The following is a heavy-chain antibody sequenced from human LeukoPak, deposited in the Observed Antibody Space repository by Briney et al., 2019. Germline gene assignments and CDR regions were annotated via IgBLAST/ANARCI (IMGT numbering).Heavy chain of an antibody. J-gene: IGHJ4*02. CDR2: ISSKANSYAT. Sequence: GGSLRLSCAASGFTFSGSAMHWVRQASGKGLEWVGRISSKANSYATAYAASVKGKFTIAREDSKNTAYLQMNSLKTEYTAVYYWTRHHPDYAPYPPLAAAGHGYRGQGTLVTVSS. D-gene: IGHD6-13*01. V-gene: IGHV3-73*01. CDR3: TRHHPDYAPYPPLAAAGHGY. CDR1: GFTFSGSA.